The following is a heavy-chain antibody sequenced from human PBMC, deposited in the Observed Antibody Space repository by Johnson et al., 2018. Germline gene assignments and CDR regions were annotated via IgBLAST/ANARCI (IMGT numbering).Heavy chain of an antibody. D-gene: IGHD6-6*01. CDR2: ITSSGETT. CDR3: AELSSSTFDI. Sequence: EVQLLESGGGLVQPGGSXRLSCAASGFTFSAYAMSWVRQAPGKGLEWASTITSSGETTFYADSVKGRFTISRDNSKNILFLQMNSLRAEDTAVYDCAELSSSTFDIWGQGTVVTVSS. V-gene: IGHV3-23*01. CDR1: GFTFSAYA. J-gene: IGHJ3*02.